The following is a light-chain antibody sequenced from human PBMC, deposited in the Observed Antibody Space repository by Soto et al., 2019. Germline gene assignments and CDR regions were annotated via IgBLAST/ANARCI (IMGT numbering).Light chain of an antibody. CDR2: SDD. J-gene: IGLJ3*02. CDR3: AAWDNNLNGPL. CDR1: NSNIGRYS. V-gene: IGLV1-44*01. Sequence: QSALTQPPSLSGTPGQRVTISCSGSNSNIGRYSVNWYQHFPGTAPKILIYSDDERTSGVPDRFSGSKSGTSASLAISGLQSEDAAEYYCAAWDNNLNGPLFGGGTKLTVL.